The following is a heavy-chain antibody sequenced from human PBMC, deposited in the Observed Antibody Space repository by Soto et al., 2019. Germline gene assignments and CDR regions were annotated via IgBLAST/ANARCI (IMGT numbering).Heavy chain of an antibody. J-gene: IGHJ6*01. Sequence: EVQVLDSGGGLVQPGGSLRLSCAASGFTFSNYAMNWVRQAPGKGLEWVSAISGSGSSTYYADSVKGRFTISRDTSKNTLYLQMNSLGAEDTAVYYCAKGTRYCINGVCVVMDEWG. CDR2: ISGSGSST. CDR1: GFTFSNYA. D-gene: IGHD2-8*01. CDR3: AKGTRYCINGVCVVMDE. V-gene: IGHV3-23*01.